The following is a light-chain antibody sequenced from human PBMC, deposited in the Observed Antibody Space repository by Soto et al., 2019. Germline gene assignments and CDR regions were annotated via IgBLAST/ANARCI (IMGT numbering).Light chain of an antibody. CDR1: QSMSSSY. CDR2: GAS. J-gene: IGKJ3*01. Sequence: EMVLTQSPGTLSLSPGERATLSCRASQSMSSSYLAWYQQKPGQAPRLLIYGASSRTTGIPDRFSGSGSGTDVTLTISRLEPEDFAVYYCQHYGSSPFTFGPGTKVDIK. V-gene: IGKV3-20*01. CDR3: QHYGSSPFT.